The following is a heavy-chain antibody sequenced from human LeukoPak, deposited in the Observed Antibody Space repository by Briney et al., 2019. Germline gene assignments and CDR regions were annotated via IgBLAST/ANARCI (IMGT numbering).Heavy chain of an antibody. J-gene: IGHJ6*03. CDR2: ISAYNGNT. D-gene: IGHD2-15*01. Sequence: ASVKVSCKASGYTFTSYGISWVRQAPGQGLEWMGWISAYNGNTNYAQKLQGKVTMTTDTSTSTAYMELRRLSSDDTAVYYCARLGYCSGGSCSGDYYYYYMDVWGKGTTVTVSS. CDR1: GYTFTSYG. CDR3: ARLGYCSGGSCSGDYYYYYMDV. V-gene: IGHV1-18*01.